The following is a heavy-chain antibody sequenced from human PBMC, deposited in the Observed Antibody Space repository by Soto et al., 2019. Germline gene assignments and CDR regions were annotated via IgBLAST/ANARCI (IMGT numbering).Heavy chain of an antibody. CDR3: AKMNYDILTVSGLNWFDP. Sequence: PGGSLRLSCAASGFTFSSYAMSWVRQAPGKGLEWVSAISGSGGSTYYADSVKGRFTISRDNSKNTLYLQMNSLRAEDTAVYYCAKMNYDILTVSGLNWFDPWGQGTLVTVSS. CDR2: ISGSGGST. CDR1: GFTFSSYA. J-gene: IGHJ5*02. V-gene: IGHV3-23*01. D-gene: IGHD3-9*01.